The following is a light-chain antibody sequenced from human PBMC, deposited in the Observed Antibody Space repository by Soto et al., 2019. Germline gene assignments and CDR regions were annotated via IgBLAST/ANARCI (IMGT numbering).Light chain of an antibody. J-gene: IGKJ2*01. CDR3: QQYNSYQYT. CDR2: KAS. CDR1: QSISSR. Sequence: DIQMTQSPSTLSASVGDRVTITCRASQSISSRLAWYQQKPGKAPKLLIYKASSLEGGIPSRFSGSGSETEFTLTISRLQPEDFATYYCQQYNSYQYTFGQGTKLEI. V-gene: IGKV1-5*03.